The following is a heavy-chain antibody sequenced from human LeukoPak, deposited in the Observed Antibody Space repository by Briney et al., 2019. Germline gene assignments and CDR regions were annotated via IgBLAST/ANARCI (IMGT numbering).Heavy chain of an antibody. Sequence: ASVKVSCKASGYTFTGYYMHWVRQAPGQGLEWMGIINPSGGGTRYAQKFQGRVTMTRDMSTSTAYMELSSLRSEDTAVYYCARGVYDSSGYYFSLFDYWGQGTLVTVSS. CDR3: ARGVYDSSGYYFSLFDY. D-gene: IGHD3-22*01. CDR2: INPSGGGT. J-gene: IGHJ4*02. CDR1: GYTFTGYY. V-gene: IGHV1-46*01.